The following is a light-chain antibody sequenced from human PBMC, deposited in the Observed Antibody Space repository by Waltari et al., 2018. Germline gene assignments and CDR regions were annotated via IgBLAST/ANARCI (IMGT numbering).Light chain of an antibody. CDR3: SSYAGSGNVV. V-gene: IGLV2-8*01. CDR1: SSELGTYNL. CDR2: EVT. Sequence: QSALTQPPSASGSPGPSVTISCPGPSSELGTYNLVSWYQQGPGKAPKLIIYEVTKRPSGVPVRFSGSKSGNTASLTVSGLQADDEADYYCSSYAGSGNVVFGGGTKLTVL. J-gene: IGLJ3*02.